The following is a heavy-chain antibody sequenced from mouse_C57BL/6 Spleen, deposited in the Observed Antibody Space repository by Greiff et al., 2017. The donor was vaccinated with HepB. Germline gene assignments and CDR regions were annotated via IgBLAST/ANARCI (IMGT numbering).Heavy chain of an antibody. Sequence: VQGVESGPGLVQPSQSLSITCTVSGFSLTSYGVHWVRQSPGKGLEWLGVIWSGGSTDYNAAFISRLSISKDNSKSQVFFKMNSLQADDTAIYYCARKGGLGPWYFDVWGTGTTVTVSS. CDR1: GFSLTSYG. D-gene: IGHD4-1*01. CDR3: ARKGGLGPWYFDV. J-gene: IGHJ1*03. CDR2: IWSGGST. V-gene: IGHV2-2*01.